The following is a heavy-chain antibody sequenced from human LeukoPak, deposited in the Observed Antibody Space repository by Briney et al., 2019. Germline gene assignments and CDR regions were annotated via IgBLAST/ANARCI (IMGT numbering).Heavy chain of an antibody. Sequence: PGGSLRLSCAASGFTFSSYNMNWVRQAPGKGLEWVSSISTSSTYTYYTDSVKGRFTMSRDNAKNSMYLQMNSLRAEDTAVYYCARGPDRVGWLPDNWFDPWGQGTLVTVSS. D-gene: IGHD6-19*01. J-gene: IGHJ5*02. CDR2: ISTSSTYT. CDR3: ARGPDRVGWLPDNWFDP. CDR1: GFTFSSYN. V-gene: IGHV3-21*01.